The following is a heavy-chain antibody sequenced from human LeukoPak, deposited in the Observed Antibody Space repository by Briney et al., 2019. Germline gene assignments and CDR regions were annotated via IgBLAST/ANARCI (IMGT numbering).Heavy chain of an antibody. CDR2: ISAGGVHT. CDR3: AKDAYCSSTSCSNDY. J-gene: IGHJ4*02. Sequence: GGSLRLSCAASGFTFNNYAVSWVRQAPGKGLEWVSVISAGGVHTYYADSVKGRFTISRDNSKNTLYLQMNSLRAEDTAVYYCAKDAYCSSTSCSNDYWGQGTLVTVSS. D-gene: IGHD2-2*01. V-gene: IGHV3-23*01. CDR1: GFTFNNYA.